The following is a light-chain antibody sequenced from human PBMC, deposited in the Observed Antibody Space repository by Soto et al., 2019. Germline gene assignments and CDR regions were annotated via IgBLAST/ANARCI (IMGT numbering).Light chain of an antibody. V-gene: IGKV1-5*03. CDR3: QYYDSYSWT. Sequence: DIQMTQSPSTLSASVGDRVTITCRASQSISDWLAWYQQKPGKAPKFLIYKASNLESGVPSRFSGSGSGTEFTLTIRSVQPDDFATYYCQYYDSYSWTFGQGTKVDIK. CDR2: KAS. J-gene: IGKJ1*01. CDR1: QSISDW.